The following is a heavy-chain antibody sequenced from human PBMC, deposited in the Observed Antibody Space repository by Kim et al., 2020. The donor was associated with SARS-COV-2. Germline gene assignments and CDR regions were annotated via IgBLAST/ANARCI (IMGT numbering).Heavy chain of an antibody. CDR2: INTNTGNP. J-gene: IGHJ4*02. CDR3: ARGILEWLSYYFDY. V-gene: IGHV7-4-1*02. CDR1: GYTFTSYA. D-gene: IGHD3-3*01. Sequence: ASVKVSCQASGYTFTSYAMNWVRQAPGQGLEWMGWINTNTGNPTYAQGFTGRFVFSLDTSVSTAYLQISSLKAEDTAVYYCARGILEWLSYYFDYWGQGTLVTVSS.